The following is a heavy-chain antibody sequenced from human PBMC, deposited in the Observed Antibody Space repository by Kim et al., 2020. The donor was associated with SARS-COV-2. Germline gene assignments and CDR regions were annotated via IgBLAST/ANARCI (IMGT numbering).Heavy chain of an antibody. Sequence: GGSLRLSCAASGFTFSSYAMSWVRQAPGKGLEWVSAISGSGGSTYYADSVKGRFTISRDNSKNTLYLQMNSLRAEDTAVYYCAKGGGYDLRAAEIDYWGQGTLVTVSS. CDR1: GFTFSSYA. CDR2: ISGSGGST. D-gene: IGHD5-12*01. CDR3: AKGGGYDLRAAEIDY. V-gene: IGHV3-23*01. J-gene: IGHJ4*02.